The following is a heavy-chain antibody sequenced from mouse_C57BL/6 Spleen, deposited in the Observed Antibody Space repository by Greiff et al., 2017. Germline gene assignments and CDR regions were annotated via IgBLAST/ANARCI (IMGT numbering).Heavy chain of an antibody. CDR2: INPNYGTT. CDR1: GYSFTDYN. J-gene: IGHJ4*01. D-gene: IGHD1-1*01. CDR3: ARGITPVPYYYAMDY. Sequence: EVKLMESGPELVKPGASVKISCKASGYSFTDYNMNWVKQSNGKSLEWIGVINPNYGTTSYNQKFKGKATLTVDQSSSTAYMQLNSLTSEDSAVYYCARGITPVPYYYAMDYWGQGTSVTVSS. V-gene: IGHV1-39*01.